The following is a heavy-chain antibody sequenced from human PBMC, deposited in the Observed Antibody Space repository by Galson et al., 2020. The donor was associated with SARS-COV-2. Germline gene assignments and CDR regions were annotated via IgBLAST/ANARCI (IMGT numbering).Heavy chain of an antibody. V-gene: IGHV4-4*07. J-gene: IGHJ2*01. CDR2: IDTSGSS. D-gene: IGHD3-10*01. CDR3: AREGVATVRGILWYFGL. CDR1: GASIDSRY. Sequence: ASETLSLTCNVSGASIDSRYWNWIRQPAGKGLEWIGRIDTSGSSNYNPSLKSRVTMSVDKSKNNVALKLNSVTAADTAVYYCAREGVATVRGILWYFGLWGRGTLVTVSS.